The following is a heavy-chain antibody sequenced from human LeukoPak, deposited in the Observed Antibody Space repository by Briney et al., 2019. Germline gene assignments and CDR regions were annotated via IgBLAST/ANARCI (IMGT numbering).Heavy chain of an antibody. Sequence: PSETLSLTCTVSGDSISTYYWTWIRQSAGKGLEWIGRIHTSGSTDYNPSLRSRVTMSVDTSKNQFSLKLSSVTAADTAVYYCARGQRGYLRDYWGQGTLVTVSS. CDR3: ARGQRGYLRDY. D-gene: IGHD5-12*01. CDR1: GDSISTYY. CDR2: IHTSGST. J-gene: IGHJ4*02. V-gene: IGHV4-4*07.